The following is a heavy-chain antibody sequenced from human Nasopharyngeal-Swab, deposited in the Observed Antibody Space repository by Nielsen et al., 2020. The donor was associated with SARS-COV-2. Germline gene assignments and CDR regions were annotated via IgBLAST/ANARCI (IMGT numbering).Heavy chain of an antibody. Sequence: SLKVSCKASGGTFSSYAISWVRQAPGKGLEWMGGIIPIFGTANYAQKFQGRVTITADESTSTAYMELSSLRSEDTAVYYCARGAPRLWFGEFYYWGQGTLVTVSS. CDR2: IIPIFGTA. CDR1: GGTFSSYA. D-gene: IGHD3-10*01. J-gene: IGHJ4*02. V-gene: IGHV1-69*13. CDR3: ARGAPRLWFGEFYY.